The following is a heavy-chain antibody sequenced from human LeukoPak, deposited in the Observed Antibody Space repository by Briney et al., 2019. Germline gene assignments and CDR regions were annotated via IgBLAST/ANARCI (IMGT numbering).Heavy chain of an antibody. D-gene: IGHD5-24*01. CDR1: GFTFSSYG. Sequence: GGSLRLSCAASGFTFSSYGMQWVRQAPGKGLAWVAVISHDGTVSYYADSVKGRFTISRDNSKNTLDLQMSSLSIEDTAVYFCARASNYFYVLYWGQGTLVTVSS. V-gene: IGHV3-30*03. CDR3: ARASNYFYVLY. CDR2: ISHDGTVS. J-gene: IGHJ4*02.